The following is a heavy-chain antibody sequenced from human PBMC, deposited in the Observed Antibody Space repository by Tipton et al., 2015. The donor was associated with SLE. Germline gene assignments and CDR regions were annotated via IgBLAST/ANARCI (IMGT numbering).Heavy chain of an antibody. D-gene: IGHD3-10*01. CDR2: IYTSGST. CDR1: GGSIGSYY. V-gene: IGHV4-4*09. Sequence: TLSLTCTVSGGSIGSYYWSWIRQPPGKGLEWIGYIYTSGSTSRTTEYNPSLKSRVTISLDTYKKQFSLKLSSVTAADTAVYYCASEAGVQGFDSWGQGTLVTVSS. CDR3: ASEAGVQGFDS. J-gene: IGHJ4*02.